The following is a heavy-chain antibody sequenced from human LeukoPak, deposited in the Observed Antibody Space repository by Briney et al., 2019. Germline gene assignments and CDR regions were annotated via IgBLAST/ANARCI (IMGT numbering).Heavy chain of an antibody. V-gene: IGHV3-30*18. CDR3: AKDPGDIVVVPAAILD. CDR2: ISYDGSNK. CDR1: GFTFSSYG. Sequence: GGSLRLSCAASGFTFSSYGMHWVRQAPGKGLEWVAVISYDGSNKYYAESVKGRFTISRDNSKNTLYLQMNSLRAEDTAVYYCAKDPGDIVVVPAAILDWGQGTLVTVSS. J-gene: IGHJ4*02. D-gene: IGHD2-2*01.